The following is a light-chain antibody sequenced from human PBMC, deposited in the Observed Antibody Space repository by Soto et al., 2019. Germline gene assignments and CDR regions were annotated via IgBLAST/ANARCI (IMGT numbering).Light chain of an antibody. Sequence: QSALTQPASVSGSPGQSITISCTGTSRDVGSYNLFSWYQKHPGKAPKLIIYEGSKRPSGVSDRFSGSKSGNTASLTISGLQAEDESDYYCCSYAGSNTWVFGGGTKLTVL. CDR3: CSYAGSNTWV. V-gene: IGLV2-23*01. J-gene: IGLJ3*02. CDR1: SRDVGSYNL. CDR2: EGS.